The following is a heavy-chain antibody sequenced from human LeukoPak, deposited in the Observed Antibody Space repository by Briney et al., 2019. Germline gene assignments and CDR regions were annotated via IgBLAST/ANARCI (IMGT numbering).Heavy chain of an antibody. CDR3: ARDGYYYDSSGYSTNHYFDY. J-gene: IGHJ4*02. D-gene: IGHD3-22*01. V-gene: IGHV3-21*01. Sequence: GGSLRLSCAASGFTFSSYSMNWVRQAPGKGLEWVSSISSSSSYIYYADSVKGRFTTSRDNAKNSLYLQMNSLRAEDTAVYYCARDGYYYDSSGYSTNHYFDYWGQGTLVTVSS. CDR1: GFTFSSYS. CDR2: ISSSSSYI.